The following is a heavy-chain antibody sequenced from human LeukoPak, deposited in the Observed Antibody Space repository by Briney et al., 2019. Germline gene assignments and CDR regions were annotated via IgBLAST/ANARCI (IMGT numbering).Heavy chain of an antibody. CDR2: IYHSGST. Sequence: PSETLSLTCAVSGYSITNGYYWGWIRQPPGKGLEWIGSIYHSGSTSYDPSLKSRVTISVDTSKNHSSLQLSSVTAADTAIYFCARRNSNSYYYYFLDVWGKGTTVTVSS. CDR1: GYSITNGYY. V-gene: IGHV4-38-2*01. D-gene: IGHD1/OR15-1a*01. J-gene: IGHJ6*03. CDR3: ARRNSNSYYYYFLDV.